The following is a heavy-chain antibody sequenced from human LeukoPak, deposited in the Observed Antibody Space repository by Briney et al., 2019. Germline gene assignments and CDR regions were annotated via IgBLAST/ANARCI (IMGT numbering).Heavy chain of an antibody. CDR1: GFTFTSSA. D-gene: IGHD3-10*01. Sequence: SVKVSCKASGFTFTSSAVQWVRQARGQRLEWIGWIVVGSGNTNYAQKFQERVTITRDMSTSTAYMELSSLRSEDTAVYYCTAVPHYMVRGVIRNDYWGQGTLVTVSS. CDR3: TAVPHYMVRGVIRNDY. J-gene: IGHJ4*02. CDR2: IVVGSGNT. V-gene: IGHV1-58*01.